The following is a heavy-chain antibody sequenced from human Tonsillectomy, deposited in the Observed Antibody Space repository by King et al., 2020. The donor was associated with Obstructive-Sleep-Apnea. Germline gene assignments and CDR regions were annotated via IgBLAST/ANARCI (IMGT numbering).Heavy chain of an antibody. Sequence: VQLVESGGGVVQPGRSLRLSCAASGFTFSTYEMHWVRQAPGKGLEGVAVISYDGSDKYYADSVKGRFTIYRDNSKNTLSLQMNSLTTEDTAVFYCATYGDYPGSSFDYWGQGTLVTVSS. D-gene: IGHD4-17*01. CDR1: GFTFSTYE. CDR2: ISYDGSDK. J-gene: IGHJ4*02. CDR3: ATYGDYPGSSFDY. V-gene: IGHV3-30*04.